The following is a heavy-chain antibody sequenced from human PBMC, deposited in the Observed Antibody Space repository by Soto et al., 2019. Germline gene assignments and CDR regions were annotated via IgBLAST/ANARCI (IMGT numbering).Heavy chain of an antibody. Sequence: TSETLSLTCAVSGGSISSSNWWSWVRQSPGKGLEWIGEIYHSGSTNYNPSLKSRVTISVDKSKNQFSLKLSSVTAADTAVYYCASTNGSGSSYFDYWGQGTLVTVSS. D-gene: IGHD3-10*01. J-gene: IGHJ4*02. CDR2: IYHSGST. CDR1: GGSISSSNW. CDR3: ASTNGSGSSYFDY. V-gene: IGHV4-4*02.